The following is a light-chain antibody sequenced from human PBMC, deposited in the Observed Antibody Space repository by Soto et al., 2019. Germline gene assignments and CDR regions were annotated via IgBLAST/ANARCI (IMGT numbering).Light chain of an antibody. J-gene: IGKJ1*01. CDR2: DAF. CDR3: QQRSNWPRT. V-gene: IGKV3-11*01. Sequence: EIVLTQSPATLSLSPGERATLSCRASQSVDSYLAWYQHKPGQAPRLLIYDAFNRATGIPARFSGSGSGTDFTLTISSLEPEDSAVYYCQQRSNWPRTFGQGTKLEIK. CDR1: QSVDSY.